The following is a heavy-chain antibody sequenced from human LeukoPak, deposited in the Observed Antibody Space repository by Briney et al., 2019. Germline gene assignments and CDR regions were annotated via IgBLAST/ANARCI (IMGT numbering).Heavy chain of an antibody. J-gene: IGHJ4*02. CDR1: GGSISSSSYY. D-gene: IGHD3-22*01. Sequence: SETLSLTCTVSGGSISSSSYYWGWIRQPPGKGLEWIGSIYYSGSTYYNPSLKSRVTISVDTSKNQFSLKLSSVTAADTAVYYCARVGRDSSGYYEDYWGQGTLVTVSS. CDR3: ARVGRDSSGYYEDY. CDR2: IYYSGST. V-gene: IGHV4-39*07.